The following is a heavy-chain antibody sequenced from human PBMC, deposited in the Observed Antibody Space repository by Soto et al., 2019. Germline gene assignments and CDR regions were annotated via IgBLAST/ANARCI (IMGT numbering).Heavy chain of an antibody. CDR2: ISGSGGST. Sequence: EVQLLESGGGLVQPGGSLRLSCAASGFTFSSYAMSWVRQAPGKGLEWVSAISGSGGSTYYADSVKGRFTISRDNSKNTLYLQMNSLRAEDTAVYYCAKNEVPRPLTYYYGSGTDRQYYFDYWGQGTLVTVSS. V-gene: IGHV3-23*01. CDR1: GFTFSSYA. CDR3: AKNEVPRPLTYYYGSGTDRQYYFDY. J-gene: IGHJ4*02. D-gene: IGHD3-10*01.